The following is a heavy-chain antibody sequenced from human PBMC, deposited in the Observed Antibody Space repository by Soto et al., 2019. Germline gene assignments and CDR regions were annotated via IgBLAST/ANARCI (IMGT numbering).Heavy chain of an antibody. CDR1: GYTFTSYG. V-gene: IGHV1-18*01. D-gene: IGHD6-13*01. Sequence: GASVKVSCKASGYTFTSYGISWVRQAPGQGLEWMGWISAYNGNTNYAQKLQGRVTMTTDTSTSTAYMELRSLRSDDTAVYYCARESDSSSWYPIYYYYGMDVWGQGTTVTVSS. CDR2: ISAYNGNT. CDR3: ARESDSSSWYPIYYYYGMDV. J-gene: IGHJ6*02.